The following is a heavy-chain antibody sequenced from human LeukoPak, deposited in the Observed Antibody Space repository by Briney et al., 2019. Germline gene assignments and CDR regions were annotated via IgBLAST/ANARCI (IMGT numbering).Heavy chain of an antibody. CDR2: IYDSGRA. V-gene: IGHV4-30-4*07. D-gene: IGHD3-16*01. J-gene: IGHJ4*02. CDR1: GGSISTGGYS. Sequence: KASETLSLTCAVSGGSISTGGYSWSWIRQPPGKTLEWIGYIYDSGRAYYNPSLNSRVTISMDTSSNHFSLKLRSVTAADTAVYYCVRDIYDDNNWGQGTLVTVSS. CDR3: VRDIYDDNN.